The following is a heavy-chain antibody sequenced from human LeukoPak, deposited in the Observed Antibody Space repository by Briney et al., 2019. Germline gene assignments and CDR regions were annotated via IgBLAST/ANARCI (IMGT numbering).Heavy chain of an antibody. D-gene: IGHD2-8*01. J-gene: IGHJ5*02. CDR2: IYTSGST. CDR1: GGSISSGSYY. CDR3: ARDRGRILYFNWFDP. Sequence: PSETLSLTCTVSGGSISSGSYYWSWIRQPAGKGLEWIGRIYTSGSTNYNPSLKSRVTISVDTSKNQFSLKLSSVTAADTAVYYCARDRGRILYFNWFDPWGQGTLVTVSS. V-gene: IGHV4-61*02.